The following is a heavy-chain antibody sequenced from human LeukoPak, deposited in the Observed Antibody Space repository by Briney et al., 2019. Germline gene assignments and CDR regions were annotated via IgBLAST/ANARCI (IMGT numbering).Heavy chain of an antibody. CDR1: GGSVSRGSYY. Sequence: SETLSLTCAVSGGSVSRGSYYWSWIRQPPGQGLEWIGYIFYSGSTNYNPSLKSRVTISVDTSKNQYSVKLSSVTAADTAVYYCASGYDSRSNCFDHWGQGTLVTVSS. V-gene: IGHV4-61*01. D-gene: IGHD5-12*01. CDR2: IFYSGST. CDR3: ASGYDSRSNCFDH. J-gene: IGHJ5*02.